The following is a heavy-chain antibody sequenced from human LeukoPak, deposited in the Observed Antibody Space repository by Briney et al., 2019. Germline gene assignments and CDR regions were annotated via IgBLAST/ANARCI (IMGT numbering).Heavy chain of an antibody. CDR3: ARDLLLGSWVGANDRMDV. D-gene: IGHD1-26*01. CDR1: GYTFTSYG. CDR2: ISAYNGNT. V-gene: IGHV1-18*01. Sequence: GASVKVSCKASGYTFTSYGISWVRQAPGQGLEWMGWISAYNGNTNYAQKLQGRVTMTTDTSTSTAYIELRSLRSDDTAVYYCARDLLLGSWVGANDRMDVWGQGTTVTVSS. J-gene: IGHJ6*02.